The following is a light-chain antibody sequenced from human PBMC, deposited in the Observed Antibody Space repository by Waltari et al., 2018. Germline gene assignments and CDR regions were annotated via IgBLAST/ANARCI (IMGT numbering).Light chain of an antibody. CDR2: DAS. J-gene: IGKJ1*01. CDR3: QKYGRLPAT. Sequence: EIVLTQSPGTLSLSTGERATLSCRASQSVSRTLAWYQQKPGQAPRLLIYDASTRATGIADRFSGSGSGTDFSLTISRLEPEDFAVYYCQKYGRLPATFGQGTKVEIK. V-gene: IGKV3-20*01. CDR1: QSVSRT.